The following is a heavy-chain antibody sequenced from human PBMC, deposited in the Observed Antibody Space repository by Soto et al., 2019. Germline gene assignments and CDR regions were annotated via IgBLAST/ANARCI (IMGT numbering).Heavy chain of an antibody. CDR2: IYSGGRN. Sequence: PSETLSLTCAASGGSISSFYWSWIRQPAGKGLEWIERIYSGGRNNYNPTLKSRVTMSVDTSKNQFSLRLSSVTAADTAMYYCARGSSRWDYWGQGTLVTVSS. D-gene: IGHD6-13*01. CDR1: GGSISSFY. J-gene: IGHJ4*02. CDR3: ARGSSRWDY. V-gene: IGHV4-4*07.